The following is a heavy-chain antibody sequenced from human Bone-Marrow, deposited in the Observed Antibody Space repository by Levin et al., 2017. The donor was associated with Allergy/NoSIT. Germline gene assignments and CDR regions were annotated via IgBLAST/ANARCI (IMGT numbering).Heavy chain of an antibody. J-gene: IGHJ4*02. CDR2: ISAHEDDS. CDR3: ARSRAQGYFDY. Sequence: GGSLRLSCAASGFSFSTHAFHWVRQAPGKGLEWVAVISAHEDDSYYGESVKGRFIISRDNSQNTVYLRMNSLRSEDTAIYYCARSRAQGYFDYWGQGTLVTVSS. CDR1: GFSFSTHA. V-gene: IGHV3-30*04.